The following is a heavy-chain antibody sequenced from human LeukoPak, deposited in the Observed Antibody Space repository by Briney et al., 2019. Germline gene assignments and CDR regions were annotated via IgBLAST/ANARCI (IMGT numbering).Heavy chain of an antibody. CDR1: GFTFGGYG. CDR3: TRYNNDHFDY. CDR2: IAHDGSRA. D-gene: IGHD1-14*01. Sequence: GGSLRLSCAGSGFTFGGYGMHWIRQTPGKGLEWVAVIAHDGSRAFYADSVKGRFTISRGNSKNTMSVQMDDLRAEDTAVYYCTRYNNDHFDYWGQGTLVTVSS. J-gene: IGHJ4*02. V-gene: IGHV3-33*01.